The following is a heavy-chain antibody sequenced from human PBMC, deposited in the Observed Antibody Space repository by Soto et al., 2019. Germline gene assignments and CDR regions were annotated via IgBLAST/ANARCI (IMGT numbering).Heavy chain of an antibody. CDR3: ARGPGGPVGPGDY. D-gene: IGHD2-15*01. CDR1: GYTFTSYA. J-gene: IGHJ4*02. Sequence: QVQLVQSVAEVKKPGASVKVSCKASGYTFTSYAMHWVRQAPGQRLEWMGWINAGNGNTKSSQKFQGRVTITRDTSARPAYMDLSSLRAEDTAVYYCARGPGGPVGPGDYWGQGTLVTVS. CDR2: INAGNGNT. V-gene: IGHV1-3*01.